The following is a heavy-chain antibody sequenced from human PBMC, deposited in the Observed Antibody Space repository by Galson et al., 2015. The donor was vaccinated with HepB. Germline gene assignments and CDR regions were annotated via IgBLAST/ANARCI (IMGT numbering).Heavy chain of an antibody. J-gene: IGHJ6*02. CDR2: IYYSGST. CDR3: AGQIAAAHVRLNYYYYYGMDV. D-gene: IGHD6-13*01. V-gene: IGHV4-59*01. Sequence: TLSLTCTVSGGSISSYYWSWIRQPPGKGLEWIGYIYYSGSTNYNPSLKSRVTISVDTSKNQFSLKLSSVTAADTAVYYCAGQIAAAHVRLNYYYYYGMDVWGQGTTVTVSS. CDR1: GGSISSYY.